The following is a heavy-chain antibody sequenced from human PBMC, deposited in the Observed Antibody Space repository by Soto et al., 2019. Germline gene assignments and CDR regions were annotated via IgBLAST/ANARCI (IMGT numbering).Heavy chain of an antibody. J-gene: IGHJ4*02. Sequence: QLQLQESGSGLVKPSQTLSLTCAVSGGSISSGGYACNWIRQPPGKGLEWIGYIYHSGSTYYNPSLKSRVTISVDRSKNQFSLNLSSVTAADTAVYYCARGMTTVTTFDYWGQGTLVTVSS. D-gene: IGHD4-17*01. CDR2: IYHSGST. V-gene: IGHV4-30-2*01. CDR3: ARGMTTVTTFDY. CDR1: GGSISSGGYA.